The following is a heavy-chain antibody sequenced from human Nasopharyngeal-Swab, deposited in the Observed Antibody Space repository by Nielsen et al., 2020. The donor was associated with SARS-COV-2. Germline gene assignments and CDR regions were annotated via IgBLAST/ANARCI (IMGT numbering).Heavy chain of an antibody. Sequence: GESLKIACVDSGFRDYSMNWVRQAQGKGLEGGASISRSSSDRYDADSVKGRFTISRDNAKNSLYLQMNNLRAEDTAVYYCARGYCSSGSCYAKHYGRDVWGQGTTVTVSS. CDR1: GFRDYS. CDR3: ARGYCSSGSCYAKHYGRDV. J-gene: IGHJ6*02. D-gene: IGHD2-15*01. V-gene: IGHV3-21*01. CDR2: ISRSSSDR.